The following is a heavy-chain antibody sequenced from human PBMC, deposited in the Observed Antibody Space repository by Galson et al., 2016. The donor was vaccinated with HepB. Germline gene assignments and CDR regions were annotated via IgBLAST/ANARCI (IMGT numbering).Heavy chain of an antibody. Sequence: SLRLSCAASGLTFSDNYMSWIRQAPGKGLEWIAYISHTSTYTNYADSVKGRFTVSRDNANKPLYLQMDSLRAEDTAVYFCARDVAPRMGRFDPWGQGTMVTVSS. V-gene: IGHV3-11*06. CDR3: ARDVAPRMGRFDP. CDR2: ISHTSTYT. J-gene: IGHJ3*01. D-gene: IGHD6-6*01. CDR1: GLTFSDNY.